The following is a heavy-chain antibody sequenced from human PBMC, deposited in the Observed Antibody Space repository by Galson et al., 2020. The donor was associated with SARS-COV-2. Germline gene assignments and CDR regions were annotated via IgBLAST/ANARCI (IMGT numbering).Heavy chain of an antibody. V-gene: IGHV3-23*01. D-gene: IGHD3-10*01. J-gene: IGHJ3*02. Sequence: GESLKISCAASGFTFSSYAMSWVRQAPGKGLEWVSAISGSGGSTYYADSVKGRFTISRDNSKNTLYLQMNSLRAEDTAVYYCAKDYDGSGSYSDAFDSWGQGTMVTVSS. CDR1: GFTFSSYA. CDR3: AKDYDGSGSYSDAFDS. CDR2: ISGSGGST.